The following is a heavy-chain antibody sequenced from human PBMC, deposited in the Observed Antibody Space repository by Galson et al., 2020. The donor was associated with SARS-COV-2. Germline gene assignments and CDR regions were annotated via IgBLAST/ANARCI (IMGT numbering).Heavy chain of an antibody. CDR2: FDPEDGET. J-gene: IGHJ5*02. V-gene: IGHV1-24*01. CDR1: GYTLTELS. Sequence: ASVKVSCKVSGYTLTELSMHWVRQAPGKGLEWMGGFDPEDGETIYAQKFQGRVTMTEDTSTDTAYMELSSLRSEDTAVYYCATGTPVAATGWFDPWGQGTLVTVSS. CDR3: ATGTPVAATGWFDP. D-gene: IGHD1-26*01.